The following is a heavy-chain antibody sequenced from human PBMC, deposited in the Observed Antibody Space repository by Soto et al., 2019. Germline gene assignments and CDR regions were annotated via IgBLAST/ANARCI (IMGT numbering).Heavy chain of an antibody. J-gene: IGHJ5*01. CDR3: ARDGSGWRSRFDS. Sequence: QTLSETRAISGDGISSNSSAWNWIRPSPSRGLEWLGRTYYRSNWYNDYAVSVKSRVTINPDTSKNQFSLQLNSVTPEDTAVYYCARDGSGWRSRFDSWGQGTLVTVSS. V-gene: IGHV6-1*01. CDR2: TYYRSNWYN. D-gene: IGHD6-19*01. CDR1: GDGISSNSSA.